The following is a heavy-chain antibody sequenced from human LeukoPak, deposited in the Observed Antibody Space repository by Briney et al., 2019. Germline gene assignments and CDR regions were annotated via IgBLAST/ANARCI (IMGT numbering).Heavy chain of an antibody. Sequence: GASVKVSCKASGYTFTTNNINWVRQPRGQGLEWMGGIIPHLGKTSNAERIQGRVTITTDEATRTVYMELSSLRSEDTAVDYCARTEALSGTTLAYWGQGTLVTVSS. CDR1: GYTFTTNN. J-gene: IGHJ4*02. CDR3: ARTEALSGTTLAY. D-gene: IGHD1-7*01. CDR2: IIPHLGKT. V-gene: IGHV1-69*16.